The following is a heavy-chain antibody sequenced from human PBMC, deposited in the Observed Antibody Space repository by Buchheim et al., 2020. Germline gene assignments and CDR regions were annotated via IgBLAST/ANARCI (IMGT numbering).Heavy chain of an antibody. J-gene: IGHJ4*02. V-gene: IGHV4-31*03. CDR1: GVSISSGGYY. CDR2: IYYSGST. Sequence: QVQLQESGPGLLKPSQTLSLTCTVSGVSISSGGYYWGWIRQHPGKGLEWIGYIYYSGSTYYNPSLKSRVTISVDTSKNQFSLKLSSVTAADTAVYYCARDGSEDRDHYFDYWGQGTL. D-gene: IGHD1-26*01. CDR3: ARDGSEDRDHYFDY.